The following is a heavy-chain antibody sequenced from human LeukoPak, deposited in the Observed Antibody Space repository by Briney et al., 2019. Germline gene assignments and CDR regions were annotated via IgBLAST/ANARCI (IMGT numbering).Heavy chain of an antibody. D-gene: IGHD3-10*01. CDR2: INHSGST. Sequence: SETLSLTCAVYGGSFSGYYWSWIRQPPGKGLEWIGEINHSGSTNYNPPLKSRVTISVDTSKNQFSLKLSSVTAADTAVYYCARLPSGNYYGSGSHYRSVYFDYWGQGTLVTVSS. J-gene: IGHJ4*02. CDR1: GGSFSGYY. V-gene: IGHV4-34*01. CDR3: ARLPSGNYYGSGSHYRSVYFDY.